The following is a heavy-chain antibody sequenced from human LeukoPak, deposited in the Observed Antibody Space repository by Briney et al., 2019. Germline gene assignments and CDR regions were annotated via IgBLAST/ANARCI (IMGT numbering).Heavy chain of an antibody. J-gene: IGHJ4*02. CDR3: ARGTIAAPGTDY. D-gene: IGHD6-13*01. Sequence: AXXXGXXWVANLKQDGSEKHFADSVKGRFTISRDNAENSLYLQMNSLRAEDTAMYYCARGTIAAPGTDYWGQGTLVTVSS. CDR2: LKQDGSEK. V-gene: IGHV3-7*01.